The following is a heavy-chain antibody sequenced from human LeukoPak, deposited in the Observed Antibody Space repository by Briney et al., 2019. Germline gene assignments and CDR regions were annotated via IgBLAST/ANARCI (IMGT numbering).Heavy chain of an antibody. Sequence: PGGSLRLSCVASGFTSTQYWMTWVRQAPGKGLEWVARLHPDGSERNYVGSVEGRFTVFGDNAKSSLFLQMHSLRVEDTAVYYCARGGYSFDYLGQGTLVTVPS. CDR1: GFTSTQYW. D-gene: IGHD5-12*01. CDR2: LHPDGSER. V-gene: IGHV3-7*01. CDR3: ARGGYSFDY. J-gene: IGHJ4*02.